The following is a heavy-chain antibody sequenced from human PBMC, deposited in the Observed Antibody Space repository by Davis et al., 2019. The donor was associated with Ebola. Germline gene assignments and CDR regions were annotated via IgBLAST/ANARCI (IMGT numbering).Heavy chain of an antibody. V-gene: IGHV1-69*04. CDR2: IIPILGIA. D-gene: IGHD3-10*01. CDR1: GGTFSSYA. CDR3: ASYDLHTMGHGADV. Sequence: SVKVSCKASGGTFSSYAISWVRQAPGQGLEWMGRIIPILGIANYAQKFQGRVTITADKSTSTVYMELSSLRSEDTAVYYCASYDLHTMGHGADVWGQGTTVTVSS. J-gene: IGHJ6*02.